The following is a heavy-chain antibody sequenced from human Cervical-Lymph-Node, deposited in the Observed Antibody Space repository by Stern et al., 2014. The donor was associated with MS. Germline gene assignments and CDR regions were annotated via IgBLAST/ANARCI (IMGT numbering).Heavy chain of an antibody. CDR3: ARDIAAAATGFDY. CDR1: GYTLTNHY. D-gene: IGHD6-13*01. V-gene: IGHV1-46*01. Sequence: VQLVQSGAAVKKPGTSVKVSCKASGYTLTNHYIHWVRQAPGQGLEWMGIVSPSSGTTAYAQRFQGRVSMTRDTSTSTFYLDLSSLTSDDTAVYFGARDIAAAATGFDYWGQGTLVTVSS. J-gene: IGHJ4*02. CDR2: VSPSSGTT.